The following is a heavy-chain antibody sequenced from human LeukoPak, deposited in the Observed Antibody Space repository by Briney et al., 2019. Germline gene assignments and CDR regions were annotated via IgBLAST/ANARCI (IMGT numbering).Heavy chain of an antibody. V-gene: IGHV3-30-3*01. D-gene: IGHD4-23*01. CDR3: ARLRWGSSWGDAFDI. Sequence: GGSLRLSCAASGFTFSSYAMHWVRQAPGKGLEWVAVISYDGSNKYYADSVKGRFTISRDNSKNTLYLQMNSLRAEDTVVYYCARLRWGSSWGDAFDIWGQGTMVTVSS. J-gene: IGHJ3*02. CDR2: ISYDGSNK. CDR1: GFTFSSYA.